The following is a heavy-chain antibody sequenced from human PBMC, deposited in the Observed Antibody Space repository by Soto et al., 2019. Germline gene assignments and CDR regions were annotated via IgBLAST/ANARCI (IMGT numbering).Heavy chain of an antibody. CDR2: LSYTGST. J-gene: IGHJ4*02. Sequence: SETLSLTCTVSGGSISSYYWSWIRQPPGKGLEWIGYLSYTGSTNYNASLQSRVTISADTSKNQFPLKLTSVTAADTAIYYCARASYCGSGCYYYFDYWGQGALVTVSS. CDR3: ARASYCGSGCYYYFDY. V-gene: IGHV4-59*01. D-gene: IGHD2-21*02. CDR1: GGSISSYY.